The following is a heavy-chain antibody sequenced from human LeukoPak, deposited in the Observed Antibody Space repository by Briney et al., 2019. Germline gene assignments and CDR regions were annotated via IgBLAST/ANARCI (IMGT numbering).Heavy chain of an antibody. CDR2: IYTSGST. D-gene: IGHD2-2*01. CDR1: GGSISSYY. Sequence: PETLSLTCTVSGGSISSYYWSWIRQPAGKGLEWIGRIYTSGSTNYNPSLKSRVTMSVDTSKNQFSLKLSSVTAADTAVYYCARDRQDIVGVNWFDPWGQGTLVTVSS. CDR3: ARDRQDIVGVNWFDP. J-gene: IGHJ5*02. V-gene: IGHV4-4*07.